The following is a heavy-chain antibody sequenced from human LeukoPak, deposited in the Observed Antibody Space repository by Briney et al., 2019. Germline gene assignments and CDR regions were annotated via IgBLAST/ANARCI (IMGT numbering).Heavy chain of an antibody. CDR3: ARGGRTTWHGIDV. Sequence: GSLRLSCAASGFTFSGYWMHGVRQGPGSGPVWVSCISGDGSDTLYADSVKGRFTISRDNARNTLYLQMNSLRAEDTAVYYCARGGRTTWHGIDVWGLWTTVTVSS. V-gene: IGHV3-74*01. CDR1: GFTFSGYW. D-gene: IGHD4-17*01. CDR2: ISGDGSDT. J-gene: IGHJ6*02.